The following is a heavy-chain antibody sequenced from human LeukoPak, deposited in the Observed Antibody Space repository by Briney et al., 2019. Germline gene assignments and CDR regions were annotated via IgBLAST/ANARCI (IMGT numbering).Heavy chain of an antibody. CDR2: ISGSGGNT. CDR3: AKGGCSSTTCYADY. CDR1: GFTFSSYG. V-gene: IGHV3-23*01. J-gene: IGHJ4*02. D-gene: IGHD2-2*01. Sequence: PGGSLRLSCAASGFTFSSYGMHWVRQAPGKGLEWVSAISGSGGNTYYADSVKGRFTISRDNSKNTLYLQVNSLRTEDTAVYYCAKGGCSSTTCYADYWGQGTLVTVSS.